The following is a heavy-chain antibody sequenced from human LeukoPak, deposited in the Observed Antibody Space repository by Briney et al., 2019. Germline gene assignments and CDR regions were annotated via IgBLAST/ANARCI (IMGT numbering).Heavy chain of an antibody. Sequence: ASVKVSRKASGYTFTGYYMHWVRQASGQGLEWMGWINPNSSGTNYAQKFQGRVTMTRDTSISTADMELSRLRSDDTAVYYCATRDVVVAATEHDYWGQGTLVTVSS. V-gene: IGHV1-2*02. CDR1: GYTFTGYY. J-gene: IGHJ4*02. D-gene: IGHD2-15*01. CDR2: INPNSSGT. CDR3: ATRDVVVAATEHDY.